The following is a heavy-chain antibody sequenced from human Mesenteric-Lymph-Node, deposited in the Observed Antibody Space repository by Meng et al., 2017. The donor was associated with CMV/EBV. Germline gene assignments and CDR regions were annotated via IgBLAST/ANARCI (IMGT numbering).Heavy chain of an antibody. J-gene: IGHJ4*02. D-gene: IGHD2-2*01. Sequence: GESLKISCAASGFTVSSNYMSWVRQAPGKGLEWVANIKQDGSEKYYVDSVKGRFTISRDNAKNSLYLQMNSLRAEDTAVYYCARVPLIVVVPAAYDYWGQGTLVTVSS. V-gene: IGHV3-7*01. CDR3: ARVPLIVVVPAAYDY. CDR2: IKQDGSEK. CDR1: GFTVSSNY.